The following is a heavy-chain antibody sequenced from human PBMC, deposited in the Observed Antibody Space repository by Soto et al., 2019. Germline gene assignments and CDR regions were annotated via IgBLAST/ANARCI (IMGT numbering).Heavy chain of an antibody. CDR1: GFTFSSYG. CDR3: ARAGGYDWFDY. V-gene: IGHV3-33*01. CDR2: IWYDGSNK. J-gene: IGHJ4*02. Sequence: QVQLVESGGGVAQPGRSLRLSCAASGFTFSSYGMHWVRQAPGKGLEWVAVIWYDGSNKYYADSVKGRFTISRDNSKNTLYLQMNSLRAEDTAVYYCARAGGYDWFDYWGQGTLVTVSS. D-gene: IGHD5-12*01.